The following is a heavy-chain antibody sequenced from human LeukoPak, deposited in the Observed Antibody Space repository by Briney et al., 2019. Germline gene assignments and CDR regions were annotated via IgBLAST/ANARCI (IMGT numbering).Heavy chain of an antibody. D-gene: IGHD1-1*01. CDR3: GRDRHWNQGNFDY. V-gene: IGHV1-2*02. CDR2: INPNNGGT. J-gene: IGHJ4*02. Sequence: ASVKVSCKAFGYTITGYYIHWVRQAPGQGLEWMGWINPNNGGTNSAQKFQGRVTMTRDTSIGTAYMELNRLTYGDTAVYYCGRDRHWNQGNFDYWGQGTLVTVSS. CDR1: GYTITGYY.